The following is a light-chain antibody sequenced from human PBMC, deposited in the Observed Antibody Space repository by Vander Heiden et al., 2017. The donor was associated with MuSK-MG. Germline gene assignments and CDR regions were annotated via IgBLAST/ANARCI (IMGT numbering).Light chain of an antibody. Sequence: QSVLTLPPSVSAAPGQKVPIPCSGSCSNIGNNYVPWYQHFPGTAPKVLIYDKDDRRSEVPDRFSGSRSGTSATLAITGVQAADEADYYCGTWDTSLSAWVFGGGTKLTVL. J-gene: IGLJ3*02. V-gene: IGLV1-51*01. CDR2: DKD. CDR1: CSNIGNNY. CDR3: GTWDTSLSAWV.